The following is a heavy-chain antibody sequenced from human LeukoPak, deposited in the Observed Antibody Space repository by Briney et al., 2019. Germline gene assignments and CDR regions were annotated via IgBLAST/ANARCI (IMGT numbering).Heavy chain of an antibody. CDR1: GFTFDDYG. V-gene: IGHV3-9*01. D-gene: IGHD3-16*01. Sequence: QSGGSLRLSCVGSGFTFDDYGMHWVRQARGKGLEWVSGISWNSGSIGYADSVEGRFTISRDNAKNSLFLQMNSLRAEDTALYYCAKAPRGNDDYFDYWGQGTPVTVSS. J-gene: IGHJ4*02. CDR2: ISWNSGSI. CDR3: AKAPRGNDDYFDY.